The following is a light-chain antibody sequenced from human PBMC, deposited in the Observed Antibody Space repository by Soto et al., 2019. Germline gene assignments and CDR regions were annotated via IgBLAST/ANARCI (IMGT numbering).Light chain of an antibody. CDR3: CSFTSSRTLV. CDR2: EVS. Sequence: QSALTQPASVSASPGQSITISCTGSASDVATYNYVSWYQHHPGKAPKLIIYEVSDRPSGVSNRFSGSKSGNTASLTISGLQAEDEAHYYCCSFTSSRTLVFGGGTKVTVL. J-gene: IGLJ2*01. CDR1: ASDVATYNY. V-gene: IGLV2-14*01.